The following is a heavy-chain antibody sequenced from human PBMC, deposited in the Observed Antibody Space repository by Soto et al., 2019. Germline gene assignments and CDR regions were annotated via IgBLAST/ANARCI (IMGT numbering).Heavy chain of an antibody. CDR1: GYTLTELS. CDR2: FDPEDGET. J-gene: IGHJ6*02. D-gene: IGHD3-22*01. V-gene: IGHV1-24*01. Sequence: GSSVKVSCKVSGYTLTELSMHWVRQAPGKGLEWMGGFDPEDGETIYAQKFQGRVTMTEDTSTDTAYMELSSLRSEDTAVYYCAKDLGNYYYDSSGYSSYGMDVWGQGSTVTVSS. CDR3: AKDLGNYYYDSSGYSSYGMDV.